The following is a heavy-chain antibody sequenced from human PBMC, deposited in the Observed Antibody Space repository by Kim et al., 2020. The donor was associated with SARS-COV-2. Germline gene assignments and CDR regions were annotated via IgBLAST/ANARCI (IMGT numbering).Heavy chain of an antibody. CDR1: GGSFSGYQ. D-gene: IGHD2-15*01. CDR2: INHGGSA. CDR3: ARGGYCRAGSCYLIY. V-gene: IGHV4-34*01. Sequence: SETLSLTCAVYGGSFSGYQWNWIRQSPGEGLEWIGDINHGGSANYNPSLKSRVTISLDTSKNQFSLRLTSMTAADTAMYYCARGGYCRAGSCYLIYWGQGTLVTVSS. J-gene: IGHJ4*02.